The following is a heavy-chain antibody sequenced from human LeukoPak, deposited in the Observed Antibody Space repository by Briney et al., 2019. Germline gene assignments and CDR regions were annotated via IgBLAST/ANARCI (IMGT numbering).Heavy chain of an antibody. CDR1: GNTFTSSA. D-gene: IGHD2-2*02. V-gene: IGHV1-3*01. Sequence: ASVKASCKASGNTFTSSAVHWVRQAPGQRPEWMGWIDAGGTNTKYSQKFQDRVAFTRDTSANIVYMELYSLTSEDSAVYYCARAISDCAVANCYKGYFDYWGQGTRVTVSS. CDR2: IDAGGTNT. CDR3: ARAISDCAVANCYKGYFDY. J-gene: IGHJ4*02.